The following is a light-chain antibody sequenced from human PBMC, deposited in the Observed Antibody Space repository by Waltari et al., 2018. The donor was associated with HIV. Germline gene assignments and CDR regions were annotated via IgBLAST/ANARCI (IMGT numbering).Light chain of an antibody. Sequence: SYELTQPPSASVSPGLTARISCSGDALPTQYVFWYQQRPGQAPVMVIYRDKERPSGIPDRFSGSSAGTTVTLTISGVQAEDEADYYCQSADSTGTYWVFGGGTKLTVL. J-gene: IGLJ3*02. CDR3: QSADSTGTYWV. CDR1: ALPTQY. V-gene: IGLV3-25*03. CDR2: RDK.